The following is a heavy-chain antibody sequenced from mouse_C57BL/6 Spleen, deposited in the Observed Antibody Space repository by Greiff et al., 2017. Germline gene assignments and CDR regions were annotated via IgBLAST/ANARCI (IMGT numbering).Heavy chain of an antibody. CDR3: ARFDGYYVFDY. J-gene: IGHJ2*01. Sequence: QVQLQQSGAELVRPGTSVKVSCTASGYAFTNYLIEWVKQRPGQGLEWIGVINPGSGGTNYNEKFKGKATLTADKSSSTAYMQLSSLTSEDSAVDSCARFDGYYVFDYGGQGTTLTVSS. CDR2: INPGSGGT. CDR1: GYAFTNYL. D-gene: IGHD2-3*01. V-gene: IGHV1-54*01.